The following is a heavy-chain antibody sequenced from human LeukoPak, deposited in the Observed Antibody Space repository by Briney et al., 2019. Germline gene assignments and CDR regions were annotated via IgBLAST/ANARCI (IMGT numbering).Heavy chain of an antibody. CDR3: ARLRQWLVFWFDP. CDR1: GGSISSSSYY. CDR2: IYYSGST. V-gene: IGHV4-39*01. Sequence: PSETLSLTCTVPGGSISSSSYYWGWIRQPPGKGLEWIGSIYYSGSTYYNPSLKSRVTISVDTSKNQFSLKLSSVTAADTAVYYCARLRQWLVFWFDPWGQGTLVTVSS. J-gene: IGHJ5*02. D-gene: IGHD6-19*01.